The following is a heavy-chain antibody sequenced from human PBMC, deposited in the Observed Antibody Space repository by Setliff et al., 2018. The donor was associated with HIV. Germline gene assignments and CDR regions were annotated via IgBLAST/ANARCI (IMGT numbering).Heavy chain of an antibody. D-gene: IGHD2-21*02. V-gene: IGHV1-8*02. CDR3: AREPGVVTAIQHFDY. Sequence: ASVKVSCKASGYTFTSYDINWVRQATGQGLEWMGWMNPNSGNTGYAQKFQGRVTMTTDTSTSTAYMGLRSLRSDDTAVYYCAREPGVVTAIQHFDYWGQGTLVTVSS. CDR1: GYTFTSYD. J-gene: IGHJ4*02. CDR2: MNPNSGNT.